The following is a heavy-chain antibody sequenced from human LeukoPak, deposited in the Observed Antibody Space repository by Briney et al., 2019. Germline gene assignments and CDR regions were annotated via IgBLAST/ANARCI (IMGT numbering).Heavy chain of an antibody. D-gene: IGHD1-1*01. CDR1: GFTFNSYA. Sequence: GGSLRLSCIASGFTFNSYAMSWVRQAPGKGLEWVSAMSGSDAGTYYADSVKGRFTISRDNSKNTLFLQMNSLRAEDTAVYYCVRDGNWDYWGQGTLVTVSS. V-gene: IGHV3-23*01. CDR2: MSGSDAGT. J-gene: IGHJ4*02. CDR3: VRDGNWDY.